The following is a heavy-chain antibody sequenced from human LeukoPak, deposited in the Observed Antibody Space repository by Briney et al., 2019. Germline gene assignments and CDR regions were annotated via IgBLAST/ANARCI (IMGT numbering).Heavy chain of an antibody. J-gene: IGHJ4*02. CDR1: GLTFSSHW. V-gene: IGHV3-74*01. CDR2: ITNDGSST. D-gene: IGHD3-10*01. Sequence: GGSLRLSCAASGLTFSSHWMHWVRQAPGKGLVWVSRITNDGSSTTYADSVKGRFTISRDNAKNSLYLQMNSLRAEDTAVYYCARARYGSGSPEYWGQGTLVTVSS. CDR3: ARARYGSGSPEY.